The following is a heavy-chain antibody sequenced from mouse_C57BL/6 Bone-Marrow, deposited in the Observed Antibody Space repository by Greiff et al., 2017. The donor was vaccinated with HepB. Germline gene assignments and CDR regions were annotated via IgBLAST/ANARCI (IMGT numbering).Heavy chain of an antibody. J-gene: IGHJ4*01. CDR3: ARSVVGAMDY. CDR1: GYAFTNYL. CDR2: INPGSGGT. V-gene: IGHV1-54*01. Sequence: LHHSLSYLLIPFTSLKVSCKASGYAFTNYLIEWVKQRPGQGLEWIGLINPGSGGTNYNEKFKGKATLTADKSSSTAYMQLSSLTSEDSAVYFCARSVVGAMDYWGQGTSVTVSS. D-gene: IGHD1-1*01.